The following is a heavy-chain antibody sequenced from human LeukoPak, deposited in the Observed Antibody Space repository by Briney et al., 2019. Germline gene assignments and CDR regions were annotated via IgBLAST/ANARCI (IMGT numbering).Heavy chain of an antibody. V-gene: IGHV4-59*08. D-gene: IGHD6-13*01. CDR3: ARRTCSSITCHENGGNWLDP. CDR2: THYSENT. CDR1: GVSITSYF. Sequence: SETLSLTCTVSGVSITSYFWNWIRQPPGGGLEWIAYTHYSENTIYNPSLKSRATISLDTSRNQVSLKLNTVTAADTAIYYCARRTCSSITCHENGGNWLDPWGQGTLDTVSS. J-gene: IGHJ5*02.